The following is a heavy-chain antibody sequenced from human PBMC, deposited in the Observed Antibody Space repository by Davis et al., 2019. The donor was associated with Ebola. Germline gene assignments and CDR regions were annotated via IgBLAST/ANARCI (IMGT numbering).Heavy chain of an antibody. D-gene: IGHD1-26*01. CDR3: AKTGGSYYYYGMDV. CDR2: ISYDGSNK. Sequence: GSLRLSCAASGFTFSSYGMHWVRQAPGKGLEWVAVISYDGSNKYYADSVKGRFTISRDNSKNTLYLQMNSLSAEDTAVYYCAKTGGSYYYYGMDVWGQGTTVTVSS. J-gene: IGHJ6*02. V-gene: IGHV3-30*18. CDR1: GFTFSSYG.